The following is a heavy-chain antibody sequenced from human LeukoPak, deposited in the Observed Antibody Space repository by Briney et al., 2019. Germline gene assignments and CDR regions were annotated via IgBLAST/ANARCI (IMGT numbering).Heavy chain of an antibody. D-gene: IGHD6-13*01. CDR2: INHSGTT. Sequence: PSETLSLTCAVYGGSFSGYSWTWIRQPPGKGLEWIGEINHSGTTDYNPSLKSRVTISVDTSNNQFSLKVTSVTAADTAVYYCARVAAGKGYPFDYWGQGTLVTVSS. J-gene: IGHJ4*02. V-gene: IGHV4-34*01. CDR3: ARVAAGKGYPFDY. CDR1: GGSFSGYS.